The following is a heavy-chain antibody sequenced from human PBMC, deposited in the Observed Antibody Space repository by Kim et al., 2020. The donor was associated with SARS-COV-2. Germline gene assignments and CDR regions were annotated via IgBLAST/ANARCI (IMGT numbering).Heavy chain of an antibody. D-gene: IGHD2-2*01. Sequence: GGSLRLSCAASGFTVSSNYMSWVRQAPGKGLEWVSVIYSGGSTYYADSVKGRFTISRDNSKNTLYLQMNSLRAEDTAVYYCARSGGVPAATFDYWGQGTLVTVSS. CDR3: ARSGGVPAATFDY. V-gene: IGHV3-66*01. CDR1: GFTVSSNY. CDR2: IYSGGST. J-gene: IGHJ4*02.